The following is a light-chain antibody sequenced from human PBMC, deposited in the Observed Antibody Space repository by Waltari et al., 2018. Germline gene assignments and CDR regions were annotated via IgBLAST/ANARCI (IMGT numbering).Light chain of an antibody. V-gene: IGLV2-23*02. CDR1: GIYNL. CDR2: EVS. Sequence: GIYNLVSWYQHHPGKVPKLIIYEVSERPSGVSGRFSGSKSGNTASLTLSDLQPEDGADYYCCSYAGDSTYVFGTGTKVTVL. J-gene: IGLJ1*01. CDR3: CSYAGDSTYV.